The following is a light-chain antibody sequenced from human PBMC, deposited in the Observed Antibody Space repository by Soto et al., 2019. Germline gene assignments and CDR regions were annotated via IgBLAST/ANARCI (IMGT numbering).Light chain of an antibody. J-gene: IGKJ4*01. CDR2: AAS. CDR3: QNYNSAPLT. V-gene: IGKV1-27*01. CDR1: QDISNY. Sequence: DIQMTQSPSSLSASVGDRVTITCRASQDISNYLAWYQQKPGKVPQVLIFAASTLQSGVPSRFSGSASGTDFTLTISSLQPEDVATYYCQNYNSAPLTFAGGTKVEI.